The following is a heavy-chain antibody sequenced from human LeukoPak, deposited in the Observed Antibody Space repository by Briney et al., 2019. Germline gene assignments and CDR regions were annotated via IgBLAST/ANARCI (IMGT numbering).Heavy chain of an antibody. J-gene: IGHJ4*02. CDR1: GFTFSSYW. V-gene: IGHV3-74*01. Sequence: GGSLRLSCAASGFTFSSYWMHWVRQAPGKGLVWVSRINSDGSSTSYADSVKGRFTISRDNAKNTLYLQTNSLRAEDTAVYYCARVEYSSGWYDYWGQGTLVTVSS. CDR3: ARVEYSSGWYDY. CDR2: INSDGSST. D-gene: IGHD6-19*01.